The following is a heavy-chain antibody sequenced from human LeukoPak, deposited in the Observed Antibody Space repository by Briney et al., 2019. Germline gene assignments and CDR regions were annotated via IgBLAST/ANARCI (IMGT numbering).Heavy chain of an antibody. D-gene: IGHD4-11*01. J-gene: IGHJ6*02. V-gene: IGHV3-21*01. CDR1: GFTFSSYS. Sequence: PGGSLRLSCAASGFTFSSYSMNWVRRAPGKGLEWVSSISSSSSYIYYADSVKGRFTISRDNAKNSLYLQMNSLRAEDTAVYYCARADDYSNYVSYYYYYYGMDVWGQGTTVTVSS. CDR3: ARADDYSNYVSYYYYYYGMDV. CDR2: ISSSSSYI.